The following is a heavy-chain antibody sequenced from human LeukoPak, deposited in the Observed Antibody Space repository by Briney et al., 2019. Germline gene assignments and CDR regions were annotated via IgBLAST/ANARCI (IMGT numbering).Heavy chain of an antibody. D-gene: IGHD3-22*01. CDR3: ARDPHYYDSSGLRGAFDY. Sequence: PSETLSLTCTVSGGSISSSSYYWGWIRQPPGKGLEWIGSIYYSGSTYYNPSLKSRVTISVDTSKNQFSLKLSSVTAADTAVYYCARDPHYYDSSGLRGAFDYWGQGTLVTVSS. CDR1: GGSISSSSYY. V-gene: IGHV4-39*07. CDR2: IYYSGST. J-gene: IGHJ4*02.